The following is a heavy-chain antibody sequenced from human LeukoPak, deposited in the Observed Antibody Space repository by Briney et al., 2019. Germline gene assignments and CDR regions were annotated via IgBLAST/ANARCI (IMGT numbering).Heavy chain of an antibody. CDR3: AKDRAPGYCSGGSCQHYFGY. CDR1: GFTFSSYG. V-gene: IGHV3-30*18. CDR2: LSNDGSNK. Sequence: PGRSLRLSCAASGFTFSSYGMHWVRQAPGKGLEWVAGLSNDGSNKYYADSVKGRFTIARDNSKNTLYLQMNSLRAEDTAVYYCAKDRAPGYCSGGSCQHYFGYWGQGTLVTVSS. D-gene: IGHD2-15*01. J-gene: IGHJ4*02.